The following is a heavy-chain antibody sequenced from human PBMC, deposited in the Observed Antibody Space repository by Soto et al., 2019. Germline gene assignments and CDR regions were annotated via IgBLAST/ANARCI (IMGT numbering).Heavy chain of an antibody. D-gene: IGHD1-26*01. CDR1: GGSISSSNW. V-gene: IGHV4-4*02. J-gene: IGHJ3*02. Sequence: PSETLSLTCAVSGGSISSSNWWSWVRQPPGKGLEWIGEIYHSGSTNYNPSLKSRVTISVDKSKNQFSLKLSSVTAADTAVYYCARDNSGSSYVLDIWGQGTMVTVSS. CDR3: ARDNSGSSYVLDI. CDR2: IYHSGST.